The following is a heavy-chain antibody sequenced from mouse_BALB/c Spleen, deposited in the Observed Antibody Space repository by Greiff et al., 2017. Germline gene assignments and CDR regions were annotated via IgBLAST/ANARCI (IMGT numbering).Heavy chain of an antibody. Sequence: DVQLVESGGGLVQPGGSLRLSCATSGFTFTDYYMSWVRQPPGKALEWLGFIRNKANGYTTEYSASVKGRFTISRDNSQIILYLQMNTLRAEDSATYFCARDMLTTAYFDYWGQGTTLTVSS. CDR3: ARDMLTTAYFDY. D-gene: IGHD1-2*01. CDR1: GFTFTDYY. V-gene: IGHV7-3*02. CDR2: IRNKANGYTT. J-gene: IGHJ2*01.